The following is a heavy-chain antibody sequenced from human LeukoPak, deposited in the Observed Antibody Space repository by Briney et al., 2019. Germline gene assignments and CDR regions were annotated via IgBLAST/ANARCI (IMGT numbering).Heavy chain of an antibody. CDR1: GFTLSSYS. Sequence: GGSLRLSCAASGFTLSSYSMNWVRQAPGKGLEWVSSISSSSSYIYYADSVKGRFTNSRDNGKNSLYLQMNSLRAEDAAVYYCARDVQGDYWGQGTLVTVSS. V-gene: IGHV3-21*01. CDR2: ISSSSSYI. J-gene: IGHJ4*02. CDR3: ARDVQGDY.